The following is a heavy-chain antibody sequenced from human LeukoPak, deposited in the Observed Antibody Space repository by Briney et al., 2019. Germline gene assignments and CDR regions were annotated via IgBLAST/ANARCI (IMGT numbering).Heavy chain of an antibody. V-gene: IGHV1-24*01. CDR3: AKSHGDYGLLDY. Sequence: WASVTVSCKVSGYSLTDLSLHWVRQAPGKGLEWMGGFDPEDGEPIYAQKFQGRLSMTEDTSKDTGYMELRTLRSEDTALYYCAKSHGDYGLLDYWGQGTLVTVSS. CDR1: GYSLTDLS. J-gene: IGHJ4*02. CDR2: FDPEDGEP. D-gene: IGHD4-17*01.